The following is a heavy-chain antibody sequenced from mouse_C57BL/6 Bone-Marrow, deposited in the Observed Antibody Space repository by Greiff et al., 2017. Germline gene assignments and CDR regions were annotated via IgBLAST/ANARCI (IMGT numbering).Heavy chain of an antibody. V-gene: IGHV1-50*01. Sequence: VQLKQPGAELVKPGASVKLSCKASGYTFTSYWMQWVKQRPGQGLEWIGEIDPSDSYTNYNQKFKGKATLTVDTSSRTAYMQLSSLTSEDSAVYYCARKGLGMDYWGQGTSVTVSS. CDR1: GYTFTSYW. J-gene: IGHJ4*01. CDR3: ARKGLGMDY. D-gene: IGHD3-3*01. CDR2: IDPSDSYT.